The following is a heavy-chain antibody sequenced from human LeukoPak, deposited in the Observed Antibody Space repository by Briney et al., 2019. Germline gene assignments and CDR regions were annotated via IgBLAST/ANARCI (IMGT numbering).Heavy chain of an antibody. J-gene: IGHJ5*02. CDR3: ARDRDAWFDP. CDR1: GGSFSGYY. Sequence: SETLSLTCAVYGGSFSGYYWSWIRQPPGKGLEWIGEINHSGSIKRNPSLKSRVTISVDTSKNQFSLKLSSVTAADTAVYYCARDRDAWFDPWGQGTLVTVSS. CDR2: INHSGSI. V-gene: IGHV4-34*01.